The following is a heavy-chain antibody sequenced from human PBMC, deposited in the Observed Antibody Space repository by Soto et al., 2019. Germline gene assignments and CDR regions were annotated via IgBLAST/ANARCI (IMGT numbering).Heavy chain of an antibody. CDR3: ARKYYYDSSGYTYAFDI. Sequence: EVQLVESGGGLVKPGGSLRLSCAASGFTFSSYSMNWVRQAPGKGLEWVSSISSSSSYIYYADSVKGRFTISRDNAKNSLYLQMNSLRAEDTAVYYCARKYYYDSSGYTYAFDIWGQGTMVTVSS. CDR1: GFTFSSYS. D-gene: IGHD3-22*01. CDR2: ISSSSSYI. J-gene: IGHJ3*02. V-gene: IGHV3-21*01.